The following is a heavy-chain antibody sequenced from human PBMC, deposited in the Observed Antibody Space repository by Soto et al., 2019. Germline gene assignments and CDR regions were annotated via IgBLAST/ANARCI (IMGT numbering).Heavy chain of an antibody. V-gene: IGHV3-33*01. CDR3: ARTCSGGTCSFDY. CDR1: GFTFSSYG. CDR2: IWYDGSNK. Sequence: GGSLRLSCAASGFTFSSYGMHWVRQAPGKGLEWVAVIWYDGSNKYYADSVKGRFTTSRDNSKNTLYLQMNSLRAEDTAVYYCARTCSGGTCSFDYWGQGTLVTVSS. J-gene: IGHJ4*02. D-gene: IGHD2-15*01.